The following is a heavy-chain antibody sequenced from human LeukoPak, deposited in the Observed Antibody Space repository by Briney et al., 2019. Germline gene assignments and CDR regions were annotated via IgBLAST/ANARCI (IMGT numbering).Heavy chain of an antibody. D-gene: IGHD3-10*01. Sequence: GGSLRLSCAASGFTFSSYGMHWVRQASGKGLEWVGRIRSTANGYATAYAASVKGRFTISRDDSKNTADLQMDSLKTEDTAVYYCTGNYYGSGSYADFDYWGQGTLVTVSS. CDR2: IRSTANGYAT. CDR3: TGNYYGSGSYADFDY. J-gene: IGHJ4*02. CDR1: GFTFSSYG. V-gene: IGHV3-73*01.